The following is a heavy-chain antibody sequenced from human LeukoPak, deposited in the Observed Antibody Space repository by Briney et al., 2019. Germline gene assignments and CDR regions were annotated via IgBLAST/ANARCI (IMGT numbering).Heavy chain of an antibody. V-gene: IGHV4-34*01. D-gene: IGHD5-18*01. CDR1: GGSLSGYN. CDR3: VRYGDY. Sequence: SETLSLTCAVYGGSLSGYNCNWIRQPPGKGLEWIAEISHSGTTHYNPSLKSRVTISVDTSKNQFSLKLTSVTAADTAVYYCVRYGDYWGQGTLVTVSS. CDR2: ISHSGTT. J-gene: IGHJ4*02.